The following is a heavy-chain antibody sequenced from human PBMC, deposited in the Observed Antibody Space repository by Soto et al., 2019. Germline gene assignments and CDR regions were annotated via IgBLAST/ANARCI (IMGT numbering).Heavy chain of an antibody. J-gene: IGHJ6*02. D-gene: IGHD5-12*01. Sequence: PGESLKISCKGSGYSFTSYWISWVRQMPGKGLEWMGRIDPSDSYTNYSPSFQGHVTISADKSISTAYLQWSSLKASDTAMYYCAGQVVATMPPHYYYYGMDVWGQGTTVTVSS. V-gene: IGHV5-10-1*01. CDR2: IDPSDSYT. CDR1: GYSFTSYW. CDR3: AGQVVATMPPHYYYYGMDV.